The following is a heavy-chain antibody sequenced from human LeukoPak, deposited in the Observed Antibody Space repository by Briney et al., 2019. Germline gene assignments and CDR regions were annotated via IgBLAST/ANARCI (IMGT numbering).Heavy chain of an antibody. J-gene: IGHJ5*02. D-gene: IGHD3-3*01. Sequence: GGSLRLSCAASGFTFSSYGMHWVRQAPGRGLEWVAVIWYDGSNKYYADSVKGRFTISRDNSKNTLYLQMNSLRAEDTAVYYCAREILWSGYYTNSNWFDPWGQGTLVTVSS. V-gene: IGHV3-33*01. CDR2: IWYDGSNK. CDR1: GFTFSSYG. CDR3: AREILWSGYYTNSNWFDP.